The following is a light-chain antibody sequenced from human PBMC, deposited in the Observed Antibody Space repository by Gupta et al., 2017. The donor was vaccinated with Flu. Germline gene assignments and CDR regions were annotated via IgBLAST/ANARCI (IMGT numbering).Light chain of an antibody. Sequence: QSVLTQPPSASGTPGQRVTISCSGSRSNIGTNTVNWYHQLPGTAPKRLTYSDNQRPSGVPDRFSGSKSGTSASLAIXGXQSEDEXDYYCAAWDDRLDAVIFGGGTKLTVL. J-gene: IGLJ2*01. CDR2: SDN. CDR3: AAWDDRLDAVI. V-gene: IGLV1-44*01. CDR1: RSNIGTNT.